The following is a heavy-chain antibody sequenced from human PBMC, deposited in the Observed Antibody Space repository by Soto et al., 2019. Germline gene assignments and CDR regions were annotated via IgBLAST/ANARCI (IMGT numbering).Heavy chain of an antibody. D-gene: IGHD3-10*01. Sequence: SLNGSRKSSVYTFSVYAISCVRQAPGQGLEWMGGIIPIFGTANYAQKFQGRVTITADESTSTAYMELSSLRSEDTAVYYCARDRRGGGYYYYYGMDVWGQGTTVTVS. CDR1: VYTFSVYA. CDR2: IIPIFGTA. V-gene: IGHV1-69*13. J-gene: IGHJ6*02. CDR3: ARDRRGGGYYYYYGMDV.